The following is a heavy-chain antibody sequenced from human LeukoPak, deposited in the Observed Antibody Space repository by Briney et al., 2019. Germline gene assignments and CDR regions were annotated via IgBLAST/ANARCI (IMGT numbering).Heavy chain of an antibody. CDR1: GFTFSSYG. CDR2: IWYGGSNK. V-gene: IGHV3-30*02. Sequence: PGGSLRLSCAASGFTFSSYGMHWVRQAPGKGLEWVAVIWYGGSNKYYADSVKGRFTISRDNSKNTLYLQMNSLRAEDTAVYYCAKGDSSSWYYFDYWGQGTLVTVSS. CDR3: AKGDSSSWYYFDY. D-gene: IGHD6-13*01. J-gene: IGHJ4*02.